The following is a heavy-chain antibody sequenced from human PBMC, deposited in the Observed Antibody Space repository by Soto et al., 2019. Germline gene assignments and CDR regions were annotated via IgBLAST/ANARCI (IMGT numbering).Heavy chain of an antibody. J-gene: IGHJ5*02. V-gene: IGHV1-69*13. D-gene: IGHD2-15*01. CDR1: GGTFSSYA. CDR2: IIPIFGTA. Sequence: GASVKVSCKASGGTFSSYAISWVRQAPGQGLEWMGGIIPIFGTANYAQKFQGRVTITADESTSTAYMELSSLRSEDTAVYYCARGEYEGYCSGGSCLGFHIGWFDPWGQGTLVTVSS. CDR3: ARGEYEGYCSGGSCLGFHIGWFDP.